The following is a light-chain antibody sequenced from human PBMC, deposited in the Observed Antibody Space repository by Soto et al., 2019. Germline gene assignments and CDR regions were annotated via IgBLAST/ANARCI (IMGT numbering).Light chain of an antibody. CDR2: AAS. CDR3: QQYGCTPSIT. Sequence: EIVLTQSPGTLSLSPGERATLSCRASQSVTSIYLAWYQLKPGQAHRLLIYAASNTATGIPDRFSGSGSGTDFTLSISRLEPEDYAVYYCQQYGCTPSITFGQGTLLEIK. CDR1: QSVTSIY. J-gene: IGKJ5*01. V-gene: IGKV3-20*01.